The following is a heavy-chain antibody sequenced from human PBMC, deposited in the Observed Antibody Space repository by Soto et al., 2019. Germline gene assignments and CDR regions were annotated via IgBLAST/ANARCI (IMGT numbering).Heavy chain of an antibody. J-gene: IGHJ4*02. CDR3: ARARGVVDFYSRPY. V-gene: IGHV3-48*03. CDR1: GFTFSSYE. CDR2: ISSSGSTI. Sequence: PGGSLRLSCAASGFTFSSYEMNWVRQAPGKGLEGVSYISSSGSTIYYADSVKGRFTISRDNAKNSLYLQMNSLRAEDAAVYYCARARGVVDFYSRPYWGQGTLVTVS. D-gene: IGHD3-3*01.